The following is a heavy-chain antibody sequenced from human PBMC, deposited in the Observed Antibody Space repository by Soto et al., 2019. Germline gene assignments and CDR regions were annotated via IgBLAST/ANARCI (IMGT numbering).Heavy chain of an antibody. CDR1: GFTFSSYA. CDR2: ISGSGGST. CDR3: AKFDYARVPSYSSSWSHPGY. V-gene: IGHV3-23*01. J-gene: IGHJ4*02. Sequence: EVQLLESGGGLVQPGGSLRLSCAASGFTFSSYAMSWVRQAPGKGLEWVSAISGSGGSTDYADSVKGRFTISRDNSTSTLALQMNGLRAEDPAAYYCAKFDYARVPSYSSSWSHPGYWGQGTLVTVSS. D-gene: IGHD6-13*01.